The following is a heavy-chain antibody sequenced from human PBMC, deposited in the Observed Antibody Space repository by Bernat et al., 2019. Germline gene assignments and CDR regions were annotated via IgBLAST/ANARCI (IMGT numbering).Heavy chain of an antibody. CDR1: GFTFSSYA. CDR3: ARGPSGGSWNYYYYYGMDV. Sequence: EVQLLESGGGLVQPGGSLRLSCAASGFTFSSYAMSWVRQAPGKGLEWVSAIYSGGSTYYADSVKGRFTISRHNSKNTLYLQMNSLRAEDTAVYYCARGPSGGSWNYYYYYGMDVWGQGTTVTVSS. CDR2: IYSGGST. D-gene: IGHD2-15*01. V-gene: IGHV3-23*05. J-gene: IGHJ6*02.